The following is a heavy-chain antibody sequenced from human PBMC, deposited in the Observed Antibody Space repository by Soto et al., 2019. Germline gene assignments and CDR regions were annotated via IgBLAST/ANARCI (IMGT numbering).Heavy chain of an antibody. CDR3: ERKSFAGRRYYSGMDV. V-gene: IGHV5-51*01. Sequence: GESLKISCKGSGYTFTSYWIGWVRQMPGKGLEWMGIIYPGDSDTRYSPSFQGRVTISADRSINTAYLHWSSLKASDTAIYYCERKSFAGRRYYSGMDVWGQGTTVTVSS. CDR2: IYPGDSDT. CDR1: GYTFTSYW. D-gene: IGHD3-16*01. J-gene: IGHJ6*02.